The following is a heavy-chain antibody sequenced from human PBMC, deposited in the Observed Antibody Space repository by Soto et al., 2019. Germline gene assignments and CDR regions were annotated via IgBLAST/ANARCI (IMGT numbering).Heavy chain of an antibody. V-gene: IGHV3-30*04. D-gene: IGHD3-10*01. CDR2: ISYDEIDK. CDR1: GFTFSNYT. Sequence: PRGSLRLSCAASGFTFSNYTMHWVRQAPGKGLEWVALISYDEIDKYFADAVKGRFTISRDNSKNTLYLQMDSLRAEDTAVYYCAGRSGSSDYWGRGTLVTVSS. CDR3: AGRSGSSDY. J-gene: IGHJ4*02.